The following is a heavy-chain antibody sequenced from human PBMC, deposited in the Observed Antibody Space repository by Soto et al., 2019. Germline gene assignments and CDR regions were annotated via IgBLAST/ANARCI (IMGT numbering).Heavy chain of an antibody. CDR2: LIPVFGSP. Sequence: QVQLVQSGAEVKKPGSSVTVSCKTSGGTFSKDAINWVRQAPGQGLEWMGLLIPVFGSPIYAKKFQGRIRVTAGESTSTAFMDLSSLRSEDTAVYYCTRVLGYTFEPGKTRYYAMDVWGQGTTVSVSS. V-gene: IGHV1-69*01. CDR1: GGTFSKDA. CDR3: TRVLGYTFEPGKTRYYAMDV. J-gene: IGHJ6*02. D-gene: IGHD5-18*01.